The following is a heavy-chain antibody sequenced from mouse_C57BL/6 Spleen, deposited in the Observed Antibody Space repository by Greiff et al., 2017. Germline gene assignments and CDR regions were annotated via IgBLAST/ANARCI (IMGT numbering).Heavy chain of an antibody. CDR3: ARRGYSNFLFAY. CDR2: INPSTGGT. Sequence: EVQLQESGPELVKPGASVKISCKASGYSFTGYSMNWVKQSPEKSLEWIGEINPSTGGTTYNQKFKAKATLTVDKSSSTAYMQLKSLTSEDSAVYYCARRGYSNFLFAYWGQGTLVTVSA. V-gene: IGHV1-42*01. D-gene: IGHD2-5*01. CDR1: GYSFTGYS. J-gene: IGHJ3*01.